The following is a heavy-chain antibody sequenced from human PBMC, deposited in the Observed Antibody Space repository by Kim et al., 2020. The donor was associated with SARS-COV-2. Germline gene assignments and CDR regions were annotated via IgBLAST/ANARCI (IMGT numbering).Heavy chain of an antibody. CDR2: IRNKVDSYTT. J-gene: IGHJ4*02. V-gene: IGHV3-72*01. CDR1: GFTFSDHY. CDR3: GTWGTVKYYFDY. Sequence: GGSLRLSCAASGFTFSDHYMDWVRQAPGKGLEWVGRIRNKVDSYTTEYAASVKGRFIISRDDSKNSLYLQMNSLKTEDTAMYYCGTWGTVKYYFDYWGQGTLVTVSS. D-gene: IGHD4-17*01.